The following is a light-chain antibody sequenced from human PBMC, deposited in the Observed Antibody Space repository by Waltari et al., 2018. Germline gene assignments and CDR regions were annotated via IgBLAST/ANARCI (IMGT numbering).Light chain of an antibody. V-gene: IGKV1-5*03. CDR3: QQYNSYPRT. CDR2: KAS. Sequence: DIQMTQSPSTLSTSVGDRVTITCRASQSISSWLAWYQPKPGKAPKLLIYKASTLERGVPSRFSGSGSGTEFTLTISSLQPDDFAIYYCQQYNSYPRTFGQGTKVEIK. CDR1: QSISSW. J-gene: IGKJ1*01.